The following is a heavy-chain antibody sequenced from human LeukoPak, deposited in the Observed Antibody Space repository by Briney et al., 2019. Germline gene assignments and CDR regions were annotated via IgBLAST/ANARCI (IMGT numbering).Heavy chain of an antibody. CDR3: ARMSSYCDY. J-gene: IGHJ4*02. Sequence: GGSLRLSCVASGFTFSSHHMIWVRQTPGKGLESVATIKPDGSEKYYVDSVKGRFTISRDNAKSSLYLQMNSLRAEDTGVYFCARMSSYCDYWGQGTLVTVSS. D-gene: IGHD2-2*01. CDR2: IKPDGSEK. V-gene: IGHV3-7*01. CDR1: GFTFSSHH.